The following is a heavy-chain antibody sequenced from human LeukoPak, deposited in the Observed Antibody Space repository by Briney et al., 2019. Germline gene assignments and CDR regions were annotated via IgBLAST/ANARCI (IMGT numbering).Heavy chain of an antibody. D-gene: IGHD3-22*01. Sequence: PGGSLRLSCAASGFTFSDYYMSWIRQAPGKGLEWVSYISSSGSTIYYADSVKGRFTISRDNAKNSLYLQMNSLRAEDTAVYYCAKNTMIVVVLLPVDYWGQGTLVTVSS. J-gene: IGHJ4*02. CDR2: ISSSGSTI. CDR1: GFTFSDYY. CDR3: AKNTMIVVVLLPVDY. V-gene: IGHV3-11*01.